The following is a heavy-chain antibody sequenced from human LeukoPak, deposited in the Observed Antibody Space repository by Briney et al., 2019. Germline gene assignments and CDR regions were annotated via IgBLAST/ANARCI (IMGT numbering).Heavy chain of an antibody. D-gene: IGHD5-18*01. J-gene: IGHJ5*02. CDR3: ARGAPIQLWLHWFDP. V-gene: IGHV4-59*01. CDR1: GGSISSYY. Sequence: SETLSLTCTVSGGSISSYYWSWIRQPPGKGLEWIGYIYYSGSTNCNPSLKSRVTISVDTSKNQFSLKLSSVTAADTAVYYCARGAPIQLWLHWFDPWGQGTLVIVSS. CDR2: IYYSGST.